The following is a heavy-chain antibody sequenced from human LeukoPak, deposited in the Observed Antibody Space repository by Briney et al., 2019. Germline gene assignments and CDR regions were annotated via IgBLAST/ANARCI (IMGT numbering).Heavy chain of an antibody. D-gene: IGHD2-2*01. CDR1: GFTFSNHA. CDR2: ISTNGGST. J-gene: IGHJ4*02. CDR3: ARYCSSTSCYCD. V-gene: IGHV3-64*01. Sequence: GGSLRLSCTASGFTFSNHAMTWVRQAPGKGLEYVSAISTNGGSTDYANCVKGRFTISRDNSKNTLYLQMGSLRAEDMAVYYCARYCSSTSCYCDWGQGTLVTVSS.